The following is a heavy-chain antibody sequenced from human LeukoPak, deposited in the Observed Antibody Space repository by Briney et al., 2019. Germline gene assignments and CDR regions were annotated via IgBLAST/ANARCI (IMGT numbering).Heavy chain of an antibody. Sequence: GASVKVSCKASGGTLSSYAISWVQQAPGQGLEWMGGIIPIFGTANYAQKFQGRVTITTDESTSTAYMELSSLRSEDTAVYYCASDCSSTSCYDYWGQGTLVTVSS. CDR2: IIPIFGTA. D-gene: IGHD2-2*01. J-gene: IGHJ4*02. CDR1: GGTLSSYA. V-gene: IGHV1-69*05. CDR3: ASDCSSTSCYDY.